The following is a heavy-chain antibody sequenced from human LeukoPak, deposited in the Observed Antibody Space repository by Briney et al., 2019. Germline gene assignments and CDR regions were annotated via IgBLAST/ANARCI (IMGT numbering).Heavy chain of an antibody. J-gene: IGHJ3*02. D-gene: IGHD3-10*01. CDR2: IIPIFGTA. CDR1: GGTFSSYA. Sequence: SVKVSCKASGGTFSSYAISWVRQAPGQGLEWMGGIIPIFGTANYAQKFQGRVTITADESTSTAYMELSSLRSEDTAVYYCASATGSGSYFDAFDIWGQGTMVTVSS. CDR3: ASATGSGSYFDAFDI. V-gene: IGHV1-69*13.